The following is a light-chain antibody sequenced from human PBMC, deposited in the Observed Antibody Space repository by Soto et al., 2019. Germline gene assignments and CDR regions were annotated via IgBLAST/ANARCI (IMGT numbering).Light chain of an antibody. Sequence: AIQMTQSPSALSASPEDRVTITCRASQGISSYLAWYQQKPGKAPKLLIYAASTLQSGVPSRFSGSGSGTDFTLTISCLQSEDFATYFCQQSYSSPWTFGQGTKV. V-gene: IGKV1-8*01. CDR2: AAS. CDR3: QQSYSSPWT. J-gene: IGKJ1*01. CDR1: QGISSY.